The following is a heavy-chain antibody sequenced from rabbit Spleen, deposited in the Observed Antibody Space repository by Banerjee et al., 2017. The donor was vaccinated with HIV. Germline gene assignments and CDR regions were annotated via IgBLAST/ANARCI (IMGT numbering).Heavy chain of an antibody. V-gene: IGHV1S45*01. CDR3: ARDLSGVIGWNFNL. D-gene: IGHD1-1*01. CDR1: GLDFSVGDV. J-gene: IGHJ4*01. Sequence: QQQVVESGGGLVKPGASLTLSCKASGLDFSVGDVMCWVRQAPGKGLEWIGCINIITNRAVYANWASGRFTFSKTSSTTVTLQMTSLTAADTATYFCARDLSGVIGWNFNLWGPGTLVTVS. CDR2: INIITNRA.